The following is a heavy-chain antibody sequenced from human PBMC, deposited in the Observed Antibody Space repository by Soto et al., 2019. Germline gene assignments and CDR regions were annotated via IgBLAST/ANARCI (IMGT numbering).Heavy chain of an antibody. J-gene: IGHJ6*03. CDR3: AKDGTAASWSVIYYYYYMDV. V-gene: IGHV3-30*18. D-gene: IGHD6-13*01. CDR1: GFTFSSYG. Sequence: GGSLRLSCAASGFTFSSYGMHWVRQAPGKGLEWVAVISYDGSNKYYADSVKGRFTISRDNSKNTLYLQMNSLRAEDTAVYYCAKDGTAASWSVIYYYYYMDVWGKGTTVTVSS. CDR2: ISYDGSNK.